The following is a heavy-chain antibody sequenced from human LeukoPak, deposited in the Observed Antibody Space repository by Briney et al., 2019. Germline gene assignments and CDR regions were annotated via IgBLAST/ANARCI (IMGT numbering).Heavy chain of an antibody. V-gene: IGHV1-69*06. Sequence: SVKVSCKASGGTFSSYAISWVRQAPGQGLEWVGGIIPIFGTANYAQKFQGRVTITADKSTSTAYMELSSLRSEDTAVYYCARGLLRYFDWFFDYWGQGTLVTVSS. CDR2: IIPIFGTA. D-gene: IGHD3-9*01. CDR1: GGTFSSYA. J-gene: IGHJ4*02. CDR3: ARGLLRYFDWFFDY.